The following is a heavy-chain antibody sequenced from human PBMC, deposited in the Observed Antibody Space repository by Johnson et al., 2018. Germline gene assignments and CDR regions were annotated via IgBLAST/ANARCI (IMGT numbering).Heavy chain of an antibody. CDR3: ARGEGRGPFYGMDV. CDR2: IIPIFATT. CDR1: GGTFRNYA. J-gene: IGHJ6*02. D-gene: IGHD5-24*01. V-gene: IGHV1-69*12. Sequence: QVQLVQSGAEVKKPGSSVKVSCKASGGTFRNYAINWVRQAPGPGLKWMGGIIPIFATTNYAQNFQGRVTIIADESTSTAYMELSSLGPEDTAVYYCARGEGRGPFYGMDVWGQGTTVTVSS.